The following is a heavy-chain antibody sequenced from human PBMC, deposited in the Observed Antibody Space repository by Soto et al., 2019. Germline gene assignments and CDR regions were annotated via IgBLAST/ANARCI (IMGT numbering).Heavy chain of an antibody. Sequence: LSCVASGFTFRTYSMSWVRQAPGKGLEWVSGFRAGGDDGATYYADSVKGRFTISRDNSKNTLFLQMNSLRAEDTAIYYCAKKVNSGSGSQYFDYFGQGTLVTVSS. D-gene: IGHD3-10*01. CDR2: FRAGGDDGAT. CDR3: AKKVNSGSGSQYFDY. J-gene: IGHJ4*02. CDR1: GFTFRTYS. V-gene: IGHV3-23*01.